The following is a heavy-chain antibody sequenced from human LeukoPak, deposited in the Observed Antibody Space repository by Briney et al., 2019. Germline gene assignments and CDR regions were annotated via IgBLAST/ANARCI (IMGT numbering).Heavy chain of an antibody. J-gene: IGHJ4*02. D-gene: IGHD4-17*01. V-gene: IGHV3-48*03. CDR3: AKAPTYGDYASF. Sequence: PGGSLRLSCAASGFTFSSYEMNWVRQAPGKGLEWVSYISSSGSTIYYADSVKGRFTTSRDNAKNSLYLQMNSLRAEDTAVYYCAKAPTYGDYASFGGQGTLVTVSS. CDR2: ISSSGSTI. CDR1: GFTFSSYE.